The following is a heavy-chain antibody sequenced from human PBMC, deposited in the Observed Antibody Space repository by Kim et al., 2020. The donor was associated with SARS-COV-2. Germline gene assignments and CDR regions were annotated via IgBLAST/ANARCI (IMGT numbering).Heavy chain of an antibody. D-gene: IGHD2-21*02. CDR3: ARSYCGGDCAPRGGWFDP. CDR1: GGSISSGGYY. Sequence: SETLSLTCTVYGGSISSGGYYWSWIRQHPGKGLEWIGYIYYSGSTYYNPSLKSRVTISVDTSKNQFSLKLSSVTAADTAVYYCARSYCGGDCAPRGGWFDPWGQGTLVTVSS. V-gene: IGHV4-31*03. CDR2: IYYSGST. J-gene: IGHJ5*02.